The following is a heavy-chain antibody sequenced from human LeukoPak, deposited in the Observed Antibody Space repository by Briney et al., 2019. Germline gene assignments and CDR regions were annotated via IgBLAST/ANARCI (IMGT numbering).Heavy chain of an antibody. CDR1: GFTFSNYW. V-gene: IGHV3-53*01. J-gene: IGHJ4*02. CDR3: ARTTKEFDILTGYYFDY. Sequence: GGSLRLSCAASGFTFSNYWMSWVRQAPGKGLEWVSVIYRGGSTYYADSVKGRFTISRDNSKNTLSLQMNSLRAVDTAVYYCARTTKEFDILTGYYFDYWGQGTLVTVSS. D-gene: IGHD3-9*01. CDR2: IYRGGST.